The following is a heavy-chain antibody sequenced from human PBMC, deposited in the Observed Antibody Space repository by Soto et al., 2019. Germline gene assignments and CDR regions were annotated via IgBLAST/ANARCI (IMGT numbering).Heavy chain of an antibody. D-gene: IGHD2-21*01. J-gene: IGHJ3*02. CDR1: GFMFNNSA. Sequence: GGALRLSCKASGFMFNNSAMTWVRHAPGQGLQWVASVSDNGGSRGGTYYADSVKGRFTIPRDNSKNTLYLQLDSLTGADTAVYYCARAKAVVIAALDIWGQGTMVTVSS. CDR3: ARAKAVVIAALDI. V-gene: IGHV3-23*01. CDR2: VSDNGGSRGGT.